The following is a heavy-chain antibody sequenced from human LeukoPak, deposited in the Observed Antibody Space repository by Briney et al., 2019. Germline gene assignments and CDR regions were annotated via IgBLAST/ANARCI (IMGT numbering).Heavy chain of an antibody. D-gene: IGHD5-12*01. Sequence: GESLKISCKGSGYSFTTHWIGWVRQMPGKGLEWMGIIYPSDSDTRYSLSFQGQVTISADKSISTAYLQWSSLKASDTAMYYCARSSSGYDWSWFDPWGQGTLVTVSS. CDR2: IYPSDSDT. CDR3: ARSSSGYDWSWFDP. J-gene: IGHJ5*02. CDR1: GYSFTTHW. V-gene: IGHV5-51*01.